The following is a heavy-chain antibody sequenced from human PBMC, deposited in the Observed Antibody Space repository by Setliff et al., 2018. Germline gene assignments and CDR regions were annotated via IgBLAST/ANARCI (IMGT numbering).Heavy chain of an antibody. D-gene: IGHD1-26*01. CDR1: GGSFSTYY. V-gene: IGHV4-34*01. CDR2: INHSGST. CDR3: ARDGPGRGVDY. J-gene: IGHJ4*02. Sequence: SETLSLTCAVYGGSFSTYYWIWIRQPPGKGLEWIGEINHSGSTNYNPSLKSRVTVSVDTSKNQFSPKLSSVTAADTAVYYCARDGPGRGVDYWGQGTLVTVSS.